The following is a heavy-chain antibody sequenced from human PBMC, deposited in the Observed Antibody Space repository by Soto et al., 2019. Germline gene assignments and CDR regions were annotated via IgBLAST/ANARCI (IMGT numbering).Heavy chain of an antibody. CDR3: ARGRSNDY. V-gene: IGHV4-34*01. CDR1: GGSFSGYY. Sequence: SETLSLTCAVYGGSFSGYYWSWIRQPPGKGLEWIGEINHSGSTNYNPSLKSRVTMSVDTSKSQFSLKLSSVTAADTAVYYCARGRSNDYWGQGTLVTVSS. J-gene: IGHJ4*02. CDR2: INHSGST.